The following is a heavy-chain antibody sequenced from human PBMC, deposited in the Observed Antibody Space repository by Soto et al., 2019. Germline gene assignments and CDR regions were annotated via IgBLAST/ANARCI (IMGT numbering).Heavy chain of an antibody. CDR3: VRDYYDTSGYPNTFDM. CDR2: IGSRTSDI. D-gene: IGHD3-22*01. Sequence: GGSLRLSCAASGFTLSRHTMNWVRQAPGKGLEWVSFIGSRTSDIYYADSVKGRFTISRDNAKNSLYLDLTRLRAEDTAVYFCVRDYYDTSGYPNTFDMWGQGPMVTV. J-gene: IGHJ3*02. V-gene: IGHV3-21*01. CDR1: GFTLSRHT.